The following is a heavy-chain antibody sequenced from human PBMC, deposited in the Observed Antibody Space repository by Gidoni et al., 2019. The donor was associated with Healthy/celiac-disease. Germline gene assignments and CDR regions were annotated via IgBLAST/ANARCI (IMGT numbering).Heavy chain of an antibody. CDR3: AKDAPKPGDFWSGFQH. CDR1: GFTFSSYA. V-gene: IGHV3-23*01. D-gene: IGHD3-3*01. Sequence: EVQLLESGGGLVQPGGSLRLSCAASGFTFSSYAMSWVRQAPGKGLEWVSAISGSGGSTYYADSVKGRFTISRDNSKNTLYLQMNSLRAEDTAVYYCAKDAPKPGDFWSGFQHWGQGTLVTVSS. J-gene: IGHJ1*01. CDR2: ISGSGGST.